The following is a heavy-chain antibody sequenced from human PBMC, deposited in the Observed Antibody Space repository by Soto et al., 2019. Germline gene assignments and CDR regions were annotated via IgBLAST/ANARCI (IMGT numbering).Heavy chain of an antibody. J-gene: IGHJ6*03. Sequence: EVQLVESGGGLVKPGGSLRLSCAASGFTFSSYSMNWVRQAPGKGLEWVSSISSSSSYIYYADSVKGRFTISRDNAKNSLYLQMNSLRAEDTAVYYCARDQITIFGVALYYYYYYMDVWGKGTTVTVSS. D-gene: IGHD3-3*01. CDR2: ISSSSSYI. CDR1: GFTFSSYS. CDR3: ARDQITIFGVALYYYYYYMDV. V-gene: IGHV3-21*01.